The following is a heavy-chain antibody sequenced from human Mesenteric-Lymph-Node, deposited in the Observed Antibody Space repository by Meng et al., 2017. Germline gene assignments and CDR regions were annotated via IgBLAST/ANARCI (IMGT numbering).Heavy chain of an antibody. CDR3: ARDSPGGYGYFDS. J-gene: IGHJ4*02. D-gene: IGHD5-12*01. Sequence: QVQPQGSGPGLVKPSQTLSLTCTVSDGFTTSDDYYWSWIRQPPGKGLEWIGYIHYSGTTYYNPSLKSRIAISLDTSKNQFSLNLNSVTAADAAVYYCARDSPGGYGYFDSWGQGTLVTVSS. CDR2: IHYSGTT. V-gene: IGHV4-30-4*01. CDR1: DGFTTSDDYY.